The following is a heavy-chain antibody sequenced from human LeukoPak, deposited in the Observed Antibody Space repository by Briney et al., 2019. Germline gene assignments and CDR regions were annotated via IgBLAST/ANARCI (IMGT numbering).Heavy chain of an antibody. CDR1: EFTFSSYW. Sequence: GGSLRLSCAASEFTFSSYWMSWVRQAPGQGLEWVADIKQDGSEKYYVDSVKGRFTISRQNAKNSLLLKMNSLRAEDTAVYYCARHRNGGSQDDAFDIWGQGTMVTVSS. CDR3: ARHRNGGSQDDAFDI. J-gene: IGHJ3*02. V-gene: IGHV3-7*01. D-gene: IGHD2-15*01. CDR2: IKQDGSEK.